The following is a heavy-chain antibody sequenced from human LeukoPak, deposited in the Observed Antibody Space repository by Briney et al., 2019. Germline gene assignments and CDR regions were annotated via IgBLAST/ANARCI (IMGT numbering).Heavy chain of an antibody. V-gene: IGHV3-23*01. D-gene: IGHD3-22*01. J-gene: IGHJ5*02. CDR3: AGWYDSNGYA. Sequence: GGSLRLSCAASGFTFSSYGVSWVRQAPGKGLDWVSAISDSGDNKQYADSVKGRFTISRDNSKNTLYLQMNNLRVEDTAVYYCAGWYDSNGYAWGQGTLVTVSS. CDR2: ISDSGDNK. CDR1: GFTFSSYG.